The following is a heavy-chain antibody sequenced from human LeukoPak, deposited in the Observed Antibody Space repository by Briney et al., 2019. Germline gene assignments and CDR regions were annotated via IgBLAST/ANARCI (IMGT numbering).Heavy chain of an antibody. CDR1: GFTFSSYG. J-gene: IGHJ4*02. CDR3: AKEEFCSGGSCYPDY. CDR2: IRYDGSNK. Sequence: GGSLRLSCAASGFTFSSYGMHWVRQAPGKGLEWVAFIRYDGSNKYYADFVKGRFTISRDNSKNTLYLQMNSLRAEDTAVYYCAKEEFCSGGSCYPDYWGQGTLVTVSS. V-gene: IGHV3-30*02. D-gene: IGHD2-15*01.